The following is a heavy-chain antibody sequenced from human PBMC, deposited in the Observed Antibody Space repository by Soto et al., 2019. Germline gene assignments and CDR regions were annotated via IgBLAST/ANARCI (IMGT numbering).Heavy chain of an antibody. Sequence: QVQLVQSGAEVKKPGSSVKVSCKASGGTFSSYAISWVRQAPGQGLEWMGWINPNSGGTNYAQKFQGRVTMTRDTSISTAYMELSRLRSDDTAVYYCARGGLTMIVVWYFDYWGQGTLVTVSS. CDR2: INPNSGGT. CDR3: ARGGLTMIVVWYFDY. D-gene: IGHD3-22*01. V-gene: IGHV1-2*02. J-gene: IGHJ4*02. CDR1: GGTFSSYA.